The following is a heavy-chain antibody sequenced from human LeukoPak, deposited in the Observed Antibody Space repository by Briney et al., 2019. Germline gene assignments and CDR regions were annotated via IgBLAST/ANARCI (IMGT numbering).Heavy chain of an antibody. Sequence: SETLSLTCSVSGGSISGSGYYWAWIRQPPGKGLEWIGNIYDSGNTYFNPSLKSRVTISVDTSKNQFSLELNSVTAADTAVYFCARRCHSTSCYHYWGQGTLVTVSS. V-gene: IGHV4-39*01. D-gene: IGHD2-2*01. CDR1: GGSISGSGYY. CDR3: ARRCHSTSCYHY. J-gene: IGHJ4*02. CDR2: IYDSGNT.